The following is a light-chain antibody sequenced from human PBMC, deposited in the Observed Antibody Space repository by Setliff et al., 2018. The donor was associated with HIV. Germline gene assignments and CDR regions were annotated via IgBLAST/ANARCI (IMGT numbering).Light chain of an antibody. CDR1: SSDVGAYNL. Sequence: QSVLTQPASVSGSPGQSITTSCTGTSSDVGAYNLVSWYQQRPGKGPKLLISEVTQRPSGVSNRFSASKSGNTASLTISGLQAEDEADYYCCSYAGRSSSFYVFGTGTKGTVL. CDR3: CSYAGRSSSFYV. V-gene: IGLV2-23*02. CDR2: EVT. J-gene: IGLJ1*01.